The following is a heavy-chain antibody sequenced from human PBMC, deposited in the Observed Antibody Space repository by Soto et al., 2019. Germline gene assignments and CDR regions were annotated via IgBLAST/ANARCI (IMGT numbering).Heavy chain of an antibody. J-gene: IGHJ6*04. CDR3: VMTLESWFGELSHFRV. Sequence: GGSLRLSCAASGFTFSSYAMSWVRQAPGKGLEWVSAISGSGGSTYYADSVKGRFTISRDNSKNTLYLQMNSLRAEDTAVYYCVMTLESWFGELSHFRVWGKGTTVTVSS. D-gene: IGHD3-10*01. CDR2: ISGSGGST. V-gene: IGHV3-23*01. CDR1: GFTFSSYA.